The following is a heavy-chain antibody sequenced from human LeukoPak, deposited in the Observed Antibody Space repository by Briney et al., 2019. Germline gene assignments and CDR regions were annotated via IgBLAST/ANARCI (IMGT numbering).Heavy chain of an antibody. CDR1: GYSMTNSYY. V-gene: IGHV4-38-2*02. CDR2: INHSGST. CDR3: ARGVSYGGNSVHYYYYMDV. D-gene: IGHD4-23*01. Sequence: PSETLSLTCTVSGYSMTNSYYWGWIRQPPGKGLEWIGEINHSGSTNYNPSLKSRVTISVDTSKNQFSLKLSSVTAADTAVYYCARGVSYGGNSVHYYYYMDVWGKGTTVTVSS. J-gene: IGHJ6*03.